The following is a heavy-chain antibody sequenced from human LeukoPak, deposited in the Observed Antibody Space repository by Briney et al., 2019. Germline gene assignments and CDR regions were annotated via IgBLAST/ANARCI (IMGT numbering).Heavy chain of an antibody. CDR2: ISAYNGNT. D-gene: IGHD1-26*01. Sequence: GASVKVSCKASGYTFTSYGISWVRQAPGQGLEWMGWISAYNGNTNYAQKLQGRVTMTTDTSTSTAYMELRSLRSDDTAVYYCARDLIEDEWELEPNWFDPWGQGTLVTASS. J-gene: IGHJ5*02. CDR1: GYTFTSYG. V-gene: IGHV1-18*01. CDR3: ARDLIEDEWELEPNWFDP.